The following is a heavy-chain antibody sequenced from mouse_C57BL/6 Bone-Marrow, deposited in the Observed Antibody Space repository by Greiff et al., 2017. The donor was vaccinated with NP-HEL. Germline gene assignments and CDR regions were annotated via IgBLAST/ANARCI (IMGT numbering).Heavy chain of an antibody. D-gene: IGHD2-4*01. V-gene: IGHV5-4*01. Sequence: EVQLVESGGGLVKPGGSLKLSCAASGFTFSSYAMSWVRQTPEKRLEWVATISDGGSYTYYPDNVKGRFTISRDNAKNNLYLQMSHLKSEDTAMYYCARDTITYFDYWGQGTTLTVSS. CDR1: GFTFSSYA. CDR2: ISDGGSYT. J-gene: IGHJ2*01. CDR3: ARDTITYFDY.